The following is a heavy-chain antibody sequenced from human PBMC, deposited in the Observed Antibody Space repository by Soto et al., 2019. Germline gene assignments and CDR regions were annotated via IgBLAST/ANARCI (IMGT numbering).Heavy chain of an antibody. V-gene: IGHV1-69*18. CDR1: GADFSTYA. D-gene: IGHD2-15*01. Sequence: QVQLVQSGTEVKKPGSSVKVSCEASGADFSTYAFNWVRQAPGQGLEWMGSVIPIFGAANYAQNFQGRVTITADESATSAYLHLSSLRSEDTAIYYCATIVDSSTSSSAYWGQGTLVVVSS. J-gene: IGHJ4*02. CDR2: VIPIFGAA. CDR3: ATIVDSSTSSSAY.